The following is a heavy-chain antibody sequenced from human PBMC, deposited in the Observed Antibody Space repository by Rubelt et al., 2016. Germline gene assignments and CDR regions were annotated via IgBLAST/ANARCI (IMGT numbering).Heavy chain of an antibody. J-gene: IGHJ4*02. CDR1: GLTFSGYS. Sequence: EVQLVESGGGLVPPGGSRSISCAATGLTFSGYSMNWLSQAPGKGPEWVSYLSSSSRLIYTSSSVKGRIDKPTAHDNNTRNSLFLKRTTLRAEDTAVYCCARGWPIVGTTALDVWGQGTLVTVSS. D-gene: IGHD1-26*01. CDR2: LSSSSRLI. CDR3: ARGWPIVGTTALDV. V-gene: IGHV3-48*04.